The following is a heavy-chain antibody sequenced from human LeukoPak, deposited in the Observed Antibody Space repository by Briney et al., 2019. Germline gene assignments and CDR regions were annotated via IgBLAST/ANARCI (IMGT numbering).Heavy chain of an antibody. CDR3: ARVADATRIDY. D-gene: IGHD2-15*01. CDR1: GGSFSGYY. V-gene: IGHV4-34*01. J-gene: IGHJ4*02. Sequence: PSETLSLTCAVYGGSFSGYYWSWIRQPPGKGLEWIGEINHSGSTNYNPSLKSRVTISVDTSKNQFSLKLSSVTAADTAVYYCARVADATRIDYWGQGTLVTVSS. CDR2: INHSGST.